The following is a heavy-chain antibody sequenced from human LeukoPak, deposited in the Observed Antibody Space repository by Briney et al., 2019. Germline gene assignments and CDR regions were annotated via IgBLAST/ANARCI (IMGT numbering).Heavy chain of an antibody. J-gene: IGHJ4*02. D-gene: IGHD3-9*01. Sequence: ASVKVSCKASGYTFTGYYMHWVRQAPGQGLEWMGWINPNSGGTNYAQKFQGRVTMTRDTSTSTAYMELSRLRSDDTAVYYCARAGSLRYFDWLSGIYFDYWGQGTLVTVSS. V-gene: IGHV1-2*02. CDR3: ARAGSLRYFDWLSGIYFDY. CDR1: GYTFTGYY. CDR2: INPNSGGT.